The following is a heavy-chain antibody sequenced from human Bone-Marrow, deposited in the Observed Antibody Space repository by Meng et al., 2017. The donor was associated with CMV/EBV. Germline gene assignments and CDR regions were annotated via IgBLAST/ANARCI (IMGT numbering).Heavy chain of an antibody. CDR2: IEQDDSED. Sequence: GESLKISCVASGFSISSFWMSWVRQAPGKGLEWVANIEQDDSEDYHVDPVRGRFTISRDTAKNSVYLQMNSLRVGDTAVYYCARRGGGGYHNGAFDIWGRGTMVTVSS. D-gene: IGHD5-24*01. CDR1: GFSISSFW. J-gene: IGHJ3*02. CDR3: ARRGGGGYHNGAFDI. V-gene: IGHV3-7*01.